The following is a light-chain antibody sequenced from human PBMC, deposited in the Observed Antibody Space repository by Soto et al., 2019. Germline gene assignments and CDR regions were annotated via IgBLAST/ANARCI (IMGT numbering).Light chain of an antibody. J-gene: IGLJ1*01. V-gene: IGLV2-14*01. Sequence: QSVLTQPASVSGSPGQSITISCTGTSSDVGGYNYVSWYQQHPGKAPKLMIYDVSNRPSGVSNRFSGSKSGNTASLTISGLQAEDEADYYCSSYTSSSNVFGTGTEVTVL. CDR2: DVS. CDR3: SSYTSSSNV. CDR1: SSDVGGYNY.